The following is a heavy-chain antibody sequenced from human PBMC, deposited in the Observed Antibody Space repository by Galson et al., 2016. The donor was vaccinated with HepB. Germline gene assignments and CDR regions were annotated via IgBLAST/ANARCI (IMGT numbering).Heavy chain of an antibody. CDR2: IYYSGTT. V-gene: IGHV4-31*03. CDR1: GGSISSSGYY. D-gene: IGHD3-22*01. J-gene: IGHJ6*02. Sequence: TLSLTCNVSGGSISSSGYYWNWIRQHPGKGLEWIGYIYYSGTTYYNPSLQSRVTISVDTSKNYFSLKLSSVTAADTAVYYCARADSSGFYYDLDVWGQGTSVTVSS. CDR3: ARADSSGFYYDLDV.